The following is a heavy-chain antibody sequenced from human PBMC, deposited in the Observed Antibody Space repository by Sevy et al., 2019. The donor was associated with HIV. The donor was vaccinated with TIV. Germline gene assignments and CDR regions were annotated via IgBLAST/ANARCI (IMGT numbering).Heavy chain of an antibody. V-gene: IGHV4-61*01. CDR3: ARMGGLTDYGMDV. Sequence: SEMSLTCTVSGGSVTSDSYYWTWIRQPPGKGLECLGYMFYTGSTNYNPSLMSRVTISVDTSKNQFSLKLSSVTAADTAVYYCARMGGLTDYGMDVWGQGTTVTVSS. J-gene: IGHJ6*02. CDR2: MFYTGST. D-gene: IGHD1-26*01. CDR1: GGSVTSDSYY.